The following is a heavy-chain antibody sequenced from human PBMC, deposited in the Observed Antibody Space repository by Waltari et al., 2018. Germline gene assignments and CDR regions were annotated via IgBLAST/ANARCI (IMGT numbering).Heavy chain of an antibody. V-gene: IGHV1-69*12. CDR3: ARGKMTQGSDY. J-gene: IGHJ4*02. Sequence: QVQLVQSGAEVKKPGSSVKVSCKDSGGTFSNFAISWVRQAPGQGLEWMGAIIPIFPPPNYAQKFQGRLTITADESTSTAYMELSSLRSEDTAVYYCARGKMTQGSDYWGQGTLVTVSS. CDR1: GGTFSNFA. CDR2: IIPIFPPP.